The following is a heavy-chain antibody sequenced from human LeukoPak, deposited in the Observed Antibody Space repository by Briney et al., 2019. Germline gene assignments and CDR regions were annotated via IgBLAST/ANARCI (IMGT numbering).Heavy chain of an antibody. Sequence: GASVKVSCKASGGTFSNYAVSWVRQAPGQGLEWMEGIIPMFGTPNYAQTFQGRVTITADKSMSTVYMEVSSLRSEDTAVYYCARDGGAAAAGTAFDYWGQGTLVTVSS. CDR1: GGTFSNYA. CDR2: IIPMFGTP. V-gene: IGHV1-69*06. CDR3: ARDGGAAAAGTAFDY. J-gene: IGHJ4*02. D-gene: IGHD6-13*01.